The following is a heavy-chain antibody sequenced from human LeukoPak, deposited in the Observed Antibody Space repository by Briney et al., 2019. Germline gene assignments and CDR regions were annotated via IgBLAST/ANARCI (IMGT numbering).Heavy chain of an antibody. J-gene: IGHJ6*03. CDR2: ISYDGSNK. V-gene: IGHV3-30*18. Sequence: PGGSLRLSCAASGFTFSSYGMHWVRQAPGKGLEWVAVISYDGSNKYYADSVKGRFTISRDNSKNTLYLQMNSLRAEDTAVYYCAKESGVGARSRYYYYYTDVWGKGTTVTVSS. CDR1: GFTFSSYG. D-gene: IGHD1-26*01. CDR3: AKESGVGARSRYYYYYTDV.